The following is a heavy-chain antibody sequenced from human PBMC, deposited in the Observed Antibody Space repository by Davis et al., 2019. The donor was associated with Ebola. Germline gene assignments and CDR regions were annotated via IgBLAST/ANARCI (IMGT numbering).Heavy chain of an antibody. V-gene: IGHV3-30*03. CDR3: ARGEGLGKLDN. J-gene: IGHJ4*02. Sequence: GESLKISCAASGFSFSEFAMHWVRQAPGKGLDWVAVISYDGINKYLADSVQGRFTISRDNSKRNLFLQMDSLRPEDTAVYYCARGEGLGKLDNWGQGTLVTVSS. D-gene: IGHD1-26*01. CDR2: ISYDGINK. CDR1: GFSFSEFA.